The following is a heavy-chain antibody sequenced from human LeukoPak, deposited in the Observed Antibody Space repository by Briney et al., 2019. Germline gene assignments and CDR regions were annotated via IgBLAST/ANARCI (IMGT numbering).Heavy chain of an antibody. CDR2: ISSSSSYI. CDR1: GFTLSSYS. CDR3: AGPVAARPDDDY. J-gene: IGHJ4*02. V-gene: IGHV3-21*01. D-gene: IGHD6-6*01. Sequence: GGSLRLSCAASGFTLSSYSTNSVRHAPGKGLEWVSSISSSSSYIYYADSVKGPFTISRDNAKNSLYLQMSSLRAEDTAVDCCAGPVAARPDDDYWGQGTLVTVSS.